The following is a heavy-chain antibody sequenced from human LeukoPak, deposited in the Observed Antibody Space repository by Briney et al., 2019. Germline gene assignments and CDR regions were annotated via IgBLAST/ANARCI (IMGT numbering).Heavy chain of an antibody. D-gene: IGHD1/OR15-1a*01. CDR2: ISYDGNNK. V-gene: IGHV3-30*19. CDR3: AREPPGGTTAADS. CDR1: GFPFSSYG. J-gene: IGHJ4*02. Sequence: PGRSLRLSCVASGFPFSSYGMHWVRQAPGKGLEWVAVISYDGNNKEYADSVKGRFTISRDNSKNTLFLLMNSLRVEDTAVYYCAREPPGGTTAADSWGQGTLVTVSS.